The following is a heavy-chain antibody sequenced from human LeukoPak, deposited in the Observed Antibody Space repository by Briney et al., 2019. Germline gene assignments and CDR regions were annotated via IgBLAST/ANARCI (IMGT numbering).Heavy chain of an antibody. CDR1: GYTFSTYY. Sequence: ASVKVSCKASGYTFSTYYMYWVRQSPGQGLEWMGAINPTGTDTIYAQTFQGRVTMTRDLSTSTVYMELSSLRSEDTAVYYCVRDGYNYGSNWFDPWGQGTLVTVSS. CDR2: INPTGTDT. CDR3: VRDGYNYGSNWFDP. D-gene: IGHD5-18*01. V-gene: IGHV1-46*01. J-gene: IGHJ5*02.